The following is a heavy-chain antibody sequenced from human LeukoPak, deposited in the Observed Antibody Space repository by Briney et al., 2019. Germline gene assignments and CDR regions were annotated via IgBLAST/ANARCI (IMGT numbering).Heavy chain of an antibody. V-gene: IGHV3-64*01. D-gene: IGHD3-10*01. CDR3: ARGNFDY. CDR2: ISSNGGST. Sequence: SGGSQRLSCAASGFTFSSYAMHWVRQAPGKGLEYVSAISSNGGSTYYANSVKGRFTISRDNSKNTLYLQMGSLRAEDMAVYYCARGNFDYWGQGTLVTVSS. CDR1: GFTFSSYA. J-gene: IGHJ4*02.